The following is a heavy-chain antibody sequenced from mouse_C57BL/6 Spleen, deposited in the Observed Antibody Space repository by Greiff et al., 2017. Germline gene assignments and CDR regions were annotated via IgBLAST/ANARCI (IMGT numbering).Heavy chain of an antibody. CDR2: FDPNSGGT. Sequence: QVQLKESGAELVKPGASVKLSCKASGYTFTSYWMHWVKQRPGRGLEWIGRFDPNSGGTKYNEKFKSKATLTVDKPSSTAYLQLSRLTSEDSAVYYCARRNSNYGDMDYRGQGTSVTVSS. D-gene: IGHD2-5*01. CDR1: GYTFTSYW. V-gene: IGHV1-72*01. CDR3: ARRNSNYGDMDY. J-gene: IGHJ4*01.